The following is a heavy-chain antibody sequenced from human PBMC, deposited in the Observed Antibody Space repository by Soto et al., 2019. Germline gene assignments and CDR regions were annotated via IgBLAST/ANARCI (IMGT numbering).Heavy chain of an antibody. D-gene: IGHD3-9*01. V-gene: IGHV3-23*01. CDR3: AKTRGSAYYDMLYHYYMDV. Sequence: HPGGSLRLSCAASGFTFSNYAMSWVRQAPGKGLEWVSAISGSGGSTYYADSVKGRFTISRDNSKNTLYLQMNSLRAEDAALYYCAKTRGSAYYDMLYHYYMDVWGKGTTVTVSS. J-gene: IGHJ6*03. CDR2: ISGSGGST. CDR1: GFTFSNYA.